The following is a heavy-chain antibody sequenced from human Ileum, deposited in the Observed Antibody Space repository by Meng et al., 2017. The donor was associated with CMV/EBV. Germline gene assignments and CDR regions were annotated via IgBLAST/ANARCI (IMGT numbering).Heavy chain of an antibody. D-gene: IGHD1-26*01. CDR2: MYFSGIA. V-gene: IGHV4-39*07. CDR3: ARDLTNKWFYY. Sequence: ESAPVLVRPAAPLSLTCTPSGAPISSGSHSWAWFRQPPGKRLEWIGSMYFSGIADYNPSLKSRVTISLHATQKQFSLRLTSVTAADSAVYFCARDLTNKWFYYWGQETLVTVSS. J-gene: IGHJ4*02. CDR1: GAPISSGSHS.